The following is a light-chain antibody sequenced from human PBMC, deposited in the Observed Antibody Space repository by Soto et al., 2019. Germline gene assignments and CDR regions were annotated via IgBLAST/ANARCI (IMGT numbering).Light chain of an antibody. V-gene: IGLV2-14*01. CDR2: EVS. J-gene: IGLJ3*02. Sequence: QSALTQPASVFGSPGQSITVSCTGTSSDIGASNYVSWYQQHPGKAPKLIISEVSNRPSGVSNRFSGSKSGSTASLTISGLQAEDEADYYCTSYTSSTTWVFGGGTQLTVL. CDR3: TSYTSSTTWV. CDR1: SSDIGASNY.